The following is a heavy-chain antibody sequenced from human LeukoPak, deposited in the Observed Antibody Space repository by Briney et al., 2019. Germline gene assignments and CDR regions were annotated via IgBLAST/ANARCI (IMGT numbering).Heavy chain of an antibody. CDR3: ARDLGRDYDY. V-gene: IGHV3-21*04. CDR1: GFTFSSYS. J-gene: IGHJ4*02. CDR2: ISSSSSYI. Sequence: GGSLRLSCAASGFTFSSYSMNWVRQAPGKGLEWVSSISSSSSYIYYADSVKGRFTISRDNAKNSLYLQMNSLGAEDTAVYYCARDLGRDYDYWGQGTLVTVSS. D-gene: IGHD3-16*01.